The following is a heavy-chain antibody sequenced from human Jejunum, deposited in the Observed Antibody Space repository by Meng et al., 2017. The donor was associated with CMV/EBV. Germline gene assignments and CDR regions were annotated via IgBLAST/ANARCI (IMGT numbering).Heavy chain of an antibody. Sequence: SSYNMHWVHQAPGGGLEWASFITGDSNVIRYADSVKGRFSISRDNAKNSLYLQMNSLRAADTALYYCARDPDHGHGGSGRCLDSWGQGTLVTVSS. J-gene: IGHJ4*02. D-gene: IGHD3-10*01. CDR2: ITGDSNVI. CDR1: SSYN. CDR3: ARDPDHGHGGSGRCLDS. V-gene: IGHV3-21*01.